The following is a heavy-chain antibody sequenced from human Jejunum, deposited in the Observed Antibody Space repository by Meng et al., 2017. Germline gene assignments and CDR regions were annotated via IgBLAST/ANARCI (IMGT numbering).Heavy chain of an antibody. Sequence: QVQMEQSGAEVRKPGASVKVSCRASGYTLNGFYMHWVRQAPGQGREWMGRINTNTGGTNYAQNFKGSITLTRDTSTVYMEVNRLRSDDTAMYYCAGRSYNYDDYFDFWGRGTLVTVSS. V-gene: IGHV1-2*06. J-gene: IGHJ4*02. CDR1: GYTLNGFY. D-gene: IGHD5-24*01. CDR3: AGRSYNYDDYFDF. CDR2: INTNTGGT.